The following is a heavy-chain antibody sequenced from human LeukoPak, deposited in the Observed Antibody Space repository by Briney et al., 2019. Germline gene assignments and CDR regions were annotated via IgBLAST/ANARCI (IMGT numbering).Heavy chain of an antibody. V-gene: IGHV3-73*01. CDR3: TGELFDY. CDR2: IRSKANSYAT. D-gene: IGHD1-26*01. CDR1: GFTFSGAV. Sequence: PGGCLRLSCAASGFTFSGAVMHWVGQASGKGLEWVGRIRSKANSYATAYAASVKGRFTISRDDSKNTAYPQMNSLKTEDTAGYYCTGELFDYWGQRTLVSVSS. J-gene: IGHJ4*02.